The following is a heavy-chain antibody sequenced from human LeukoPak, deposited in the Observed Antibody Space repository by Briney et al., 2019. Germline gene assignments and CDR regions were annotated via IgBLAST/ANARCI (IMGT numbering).Heavy chain of an antibody. V-gene: IGHV4-59*08. Sequence: SETLSLTCTVSGGSINSHYWSWTRQPPGKGLEWIGYIYYSGSTNYNPSLKSRVTISVDTSKNQFSLKLSSVTAADTAVYYCARHEYGSGSNYYGMDVWGQGTTVTVSS. CDR3: ARHEYGSGSNYYGMDV. CDR1: GGSINSHY. CDR2: IYYSGST. J-gene: IGHJ6*02. D-gene: IGHD3-10*01.